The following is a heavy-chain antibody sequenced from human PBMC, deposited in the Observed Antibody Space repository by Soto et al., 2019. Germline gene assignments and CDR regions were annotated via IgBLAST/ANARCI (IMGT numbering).Heavy chain of an antibody. D-gene: IGHD5-18*01. CDR1: GFSFSSFA. J-gene: IGHJ1*01. Sequence: GGSLRLSCEASGFSFSSFAMNWVRQAPGRGLEWVSYISDDGASIYYADSLRGRFTISRDNAKNSLSPQMNNLRAEDTAVYYCARENSVTAWLQQSDHWGLXTLVTVSS. V-gene: IGHV3-48*03. CDR2: ISDDGASI. CDR3: ARENSVTAWLQQSDH.